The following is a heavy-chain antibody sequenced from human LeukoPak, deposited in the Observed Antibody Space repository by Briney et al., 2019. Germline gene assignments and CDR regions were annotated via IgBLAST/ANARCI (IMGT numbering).Heavy chain of an antibody. CDR2: IIPILGIA. Sequence: ASVKVSCKASGGTFSSYAISWVRQAPGQGLEWMGRIIPILGIANYAQKFQGRVTITADKSTSTAYMELSSLRSEDTAVYYCARGSGWRNFLDYWGQGTLVTVSS. J-gene: IGHJ4*02. V-gene: IGHV1-69*04. D-gene: IGHD6-19*01. CDR1: GGTFSSYA. CDR3: ARGSGWRNFLDY.